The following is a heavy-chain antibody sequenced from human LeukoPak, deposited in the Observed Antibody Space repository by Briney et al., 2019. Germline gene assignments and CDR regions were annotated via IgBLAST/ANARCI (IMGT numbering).Heavy chain of an antibody. Sequence: SETLSLTCTVSGYSISSGYYWGWIRQPPGKGLEWIGSIYHSGSTYYNPSLKSRVTISVDTSKNQFSLKLSSVTAADTAVYYCARVEENPGPFDYWGQGTLVTVSS. V-gene: IGHV4-38-2*02. CDR1: GYSISSGYY. CDR3: ARVEENPGPFDY. J-gene: IGHJ4*02. CDR2: IYHSGST.